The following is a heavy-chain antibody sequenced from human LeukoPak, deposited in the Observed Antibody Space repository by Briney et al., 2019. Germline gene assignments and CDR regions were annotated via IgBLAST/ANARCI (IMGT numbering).Heavy chain of an antibody. CDR1: GFSFSFSN. Sequence: PGGSLRLSCAASGFSFSFSNMNWVRQAPGKGLEWVSYISSTNGHTYYADSVNGRFTISRDTAKNSLYLQMNSLRVEDTAIYFCARDRDSSGLYGGADLWGQGVLGTVSA. CDR3: ARDRDSSGLYGGADL. CDR2: ISSTNGHT. D-gene: IGHD6-19*01. J-gene: IGHJ5*02. V-gene: IGHV3-21*03.